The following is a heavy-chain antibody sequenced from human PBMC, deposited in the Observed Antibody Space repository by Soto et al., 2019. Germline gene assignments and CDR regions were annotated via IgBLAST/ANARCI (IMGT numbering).Heavy chain of an antibody. Sequence: GGSLRLSCXASGFTFSSYGMHWVRQAPGKGLEWVAVISYDGSNKYYADSVKGRFTISRDNSKNTLYLQMNSLRAEDTAVYYCAKSAFDIWGQGTMVTVSS. V-gene: IGHV3-30*18. CDR1: GFTFSSYG. CDR2: ISYDGSNK. CDR3: AKSAFDI. J-gene: IGHJ3*02.